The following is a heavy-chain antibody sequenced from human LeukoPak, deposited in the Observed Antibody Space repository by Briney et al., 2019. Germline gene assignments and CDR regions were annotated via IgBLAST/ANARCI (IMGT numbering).Heavy chain of an antibody. CDR3: AKDSAFYYIDV. V-gene: IGHV3-30*02. D-gene: IGHD3-10*01. CDR1: GFRFSSQW. CDR2: IRYNGNNQ. J-gene: IGHJ6*03. Sequence: GGSLRLSCAASGFRFSSQWMSWVRQAPGKGLEWVAFIRYNGNNQYYADSVKGRFTISRDNSKNTLYLQMNSLKGDDTAVYYCAKDSAFYYIDVWGKGTTVIISS.